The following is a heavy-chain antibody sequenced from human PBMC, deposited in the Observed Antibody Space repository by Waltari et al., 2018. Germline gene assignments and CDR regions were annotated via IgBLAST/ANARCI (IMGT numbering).Heavy chain of an antibody. Sequence: QVQLVQSGAEVKKPGASVKVSCKASGYTFTSYGISWVRQATGQGLEWMGWISAYNGNTNYAQKLQGRVTMTTDTSTSTAYMELMSLRSDDTAVYYCARHGQGYSSSWSYYGMDVWGQGTTVTVSS. CDR1: GYTFTSYG. CDR3: ARHGQGYSSSWSYYGMDV. CDR2: ISAYNGNT. J-gene: IGHJ6*02. D-gene: IGHD6-13*01. V-gene: IGHV1-18*01.